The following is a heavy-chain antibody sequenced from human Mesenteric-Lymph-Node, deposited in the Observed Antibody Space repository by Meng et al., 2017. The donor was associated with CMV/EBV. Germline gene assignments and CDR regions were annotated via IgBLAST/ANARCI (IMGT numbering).Heavy chain of an antibody. J-gene: IGHJ4*02. CDR2: ITSTSDYI. CDR1: GFTFSSYS. V-gene: IGHV3-21*04. CDR3: AKVNEASGLVTSYLDS. D-gene: IGHD6-19*01. Sequence: GGSLRLSCAASGFTFSSYSMNWVRQAPGKGLEWVSSITSTSDYIYYADSLKGRFTISRDNVKNSLFLQMNSLRAEDTAVYYCAKVNEASGLVTSYLDSWGQGTLVTVSS.